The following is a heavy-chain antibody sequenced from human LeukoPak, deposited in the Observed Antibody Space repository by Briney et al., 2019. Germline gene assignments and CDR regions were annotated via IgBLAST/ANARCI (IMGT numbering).Heavy chain of an antibody. J-gene: IGHJ4*02. Sequence: PGGSLRLSCAASGFIFSTYGIHWVRQAPGKGLEWVAFIRYDGSNIYFADCVKGRFTISGDRSKNIVFLQMNSLRPEDTAVYYCAHDVGIVPFDYWGQGTLVTVSS. CDR2: IRYDGSNI. V-gene: IGHV3-30*02. D-gene: IGHD1-26*01. CDR1: GFIFSTYG. CDR3: AHDVGIVPFDY.